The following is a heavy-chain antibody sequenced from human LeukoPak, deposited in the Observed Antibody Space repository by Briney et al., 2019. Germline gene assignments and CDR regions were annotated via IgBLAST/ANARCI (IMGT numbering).Heavy chain of an antibody. CDR2: IIPILGIA. J-gene: IGHJ5*02. CDR3: AYQLLGEGYWFDP. Sequence: SVKVSCKASGGTFSSYAISWVRQAPGQGLEWMGRIIPILGIANYAQKFQGRVTIAADKSTSTAYMELSSLRSEDTAVYYCAYQLLGEGYWFDPWGQGTLATVSS. D-gene: IGHD2-2*01. V-gene: IGHV1-69*04. CDR1: GGTFSSYA.